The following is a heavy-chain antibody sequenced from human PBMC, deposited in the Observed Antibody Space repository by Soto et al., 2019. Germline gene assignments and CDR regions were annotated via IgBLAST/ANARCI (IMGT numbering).Heavy chain of an antibody. J-gene: IGHJ4*02. D-gene: IGHD3-22*01. CDR3: ARDRRNYDSSGYYYFDY. CDR2: IGSSGSVI. V-gene: IGHV3-11*04. Sequence: YIGSSGSVIYYADSVKGRFTISRDNAKNSLYLQMNSLRAEDTAVYYCARDRRNYDSSGYYYFDYWGQGTLVTVSS.